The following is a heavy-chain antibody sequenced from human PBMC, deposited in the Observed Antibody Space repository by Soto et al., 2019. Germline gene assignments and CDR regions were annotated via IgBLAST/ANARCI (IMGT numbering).Heavy chain of an antibody. D-gene: IGHD3-10*01. J-gene: IGHJ5*02. CDR3: ARGYFDSGHGYDL. CDR2: IFTRDSET. Sequence: RGESLKISCXGPGHLFNNHWIGWVRQTPGKGLEWMGLIFTRDSETKTSPSFQGHVSFSVDNSINTVYLQWTSLKTTDTGIYFCARGYFDSGHGYDLWGQGTLVTVSS. V-gene: IGHV5-51*01. CDR1: GHLFNNHW.